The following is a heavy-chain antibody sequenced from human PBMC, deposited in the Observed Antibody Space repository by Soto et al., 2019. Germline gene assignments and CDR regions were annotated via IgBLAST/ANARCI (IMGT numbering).Heavy chain of an antibody. CDR3: ATHSRDGYNDEYYFDY. D-gene: IGHD3-22*01. Sequence: SVKVSCKASGGTFSIYALSWVRQAPGQGLEWMGGIIPISGIANYAQKFQGRVTITADESTSTVYVEMSSLRSEDTAVYYCATHSRDGYNDEYYFDYWGRGTLVTVSS. CDR2: IIPISGIA. V-gene: IGHV1-69*13. J-gene: IGHJ4*02. CDR1: GGTFSIYA.